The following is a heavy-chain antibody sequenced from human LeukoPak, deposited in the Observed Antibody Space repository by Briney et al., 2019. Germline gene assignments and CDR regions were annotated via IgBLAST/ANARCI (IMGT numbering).Heavy chain of an antibody. V-gene: IGHV5-51*01. Sequence: GESLKISCKGSGYIFTSYWIGWVRQLPGKGLEWMGIIYPGDSDTRYSPSFQGQVTISADKSISTAYLQWSSLKASDTAMYDCARLGRYCSGGSCQSAADYWGQGTLVTVSS. D-gene: IGHD2-15*01. CDR2: IYPGDSDT. J-gene: IGHJ4*02. CDR1: GYIFTSYW. CDR3: ARLGRYCSGGSCQSAADY.